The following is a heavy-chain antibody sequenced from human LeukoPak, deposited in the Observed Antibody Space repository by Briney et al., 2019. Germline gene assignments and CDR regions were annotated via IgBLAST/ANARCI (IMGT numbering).Heavy chain of an antibody. CDR3: AELGITMIGGV. Sequence: GGSLRLSCTASGFTFGDYSMNWVRQAPGKGLEWVSYISSSGSTIYYADSVKGQFTISRDNAKNSLYLQMNSLRAEDTAVYYCAELGITMIGGVWGKGTTVTISS. CDR1: GFTFGDYS. V-gene: IGHV3-48*03. CDR2: ISSSGSTI. D-gene: IGHD3-10*02. J-gene: IGHJ6*04.